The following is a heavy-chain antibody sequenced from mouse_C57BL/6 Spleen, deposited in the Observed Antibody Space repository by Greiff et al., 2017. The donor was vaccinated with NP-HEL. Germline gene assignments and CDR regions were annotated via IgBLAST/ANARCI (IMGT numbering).Heavy chain of an antibody. J-gene: IGHJ3*01. Sequence: VQLQQSGAELVRPGASVTLSCKASGYTFTDYEMHWVKQTPVHGLEWIGAIDPETGGTAYNQKFKGKAILTADKSSSTAYMELRSLTSEDSAVYYCTDYYGSSSEFAYWGQGTLVTVSA. CDR3: TDYYGSSSEFAY. V-gene: IGHV1-15*01. D-gene: IGHD1-1*01. CDR1: GYTFTDYE. CDR2: IDPETGGT.